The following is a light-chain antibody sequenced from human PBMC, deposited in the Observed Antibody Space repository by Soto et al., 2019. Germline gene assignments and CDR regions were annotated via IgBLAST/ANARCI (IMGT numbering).Light chain of an antibody. CDR3: SSYTSSTTLYV. CDR1: SSDVGAYNY. CDR2: EVS. V-gene: IGLV2-14*01. Sequence: QSVLTQPASVSGSPGQSITIFCTGTSSDVGAYNYVSWYQQHPGKAPKLMIYEVSNRPSGVSNRFSGSKSGNTASLTISGLQTEDEADYYCSSYTSSTTLYVFGTGTKLTVL. J-gene: IGLJ1*01.